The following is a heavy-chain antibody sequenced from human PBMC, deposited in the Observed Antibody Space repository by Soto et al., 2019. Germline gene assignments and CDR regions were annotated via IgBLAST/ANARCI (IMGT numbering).Heavy chain of an antibody. CDR2: MSSDGRNE. CDR1: GFIFSYHA. J-gene: IGHJ4*02. CDR3: ARDLGTSGLPLDS. Sequence: QVHLEESGGGVVQPGRSLRLSCPVSGFIFSYHAMHWVRQAPGKGLEWVALMSSDGRNEYYAESVKGRFTISRDNSKDTLFLEMNSLRGEDTAVYYCARDLGTSGLPLDSWGQGTLVTVSS. V-gene: IGHV3-30*04. D-gene: IGHD3-16*01.